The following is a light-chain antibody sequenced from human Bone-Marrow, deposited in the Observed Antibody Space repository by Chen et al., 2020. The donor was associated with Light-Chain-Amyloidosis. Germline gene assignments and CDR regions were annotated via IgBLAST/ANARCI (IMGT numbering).Light chain of an antibody. CDR1: INDVGAYNH. CDR3: DSCTRNAIYV. J-gene: IGLJ1*01. Sequence: QSALTQPASVSGSPGQSITISCTGTINDVGAYNHVSWYQHHPGKAPKLIIFELNNRPSGISDRFAGAKSGDTAYLTSSGLQAEDEADYYCDSCTRNAIYVFGPGTTVTVL. V-gene: IGLV2-14*01. CDR2: ELN.